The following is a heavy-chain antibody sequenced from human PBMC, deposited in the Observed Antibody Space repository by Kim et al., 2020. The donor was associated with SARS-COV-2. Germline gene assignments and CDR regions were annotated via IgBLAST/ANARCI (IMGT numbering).Heavy chain of an antibody. Sequence: YSADSVKGRFTISRDNAKNSLYLQMNSLRDDDTAVYSCAGGSRDGYNYNYWGQGTLVTVSS. CDR3: AGGSRDGYNYNY. J-gene: IGHJ4*02. V-gene: IGHV3-48*02. D-gene: IGHD5-12*01.